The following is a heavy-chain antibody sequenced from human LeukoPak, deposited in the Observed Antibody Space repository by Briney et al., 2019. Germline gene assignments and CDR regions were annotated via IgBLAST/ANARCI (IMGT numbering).Heavy chain of an antibody. CDR3: AKDPQWDVDRYGSGSYYLY. J-gene: IGHJ4*02. CDR2: ISSSGITS. Sequence: GGSLRLSCAASGFTFSSYAMTWVRQAPGKGLEWVSAISSSGITSYYADSVKGRFTISRDNSNNTLFLQMNSLRAEDTAVYYCAKDPQWDVDRYGSGSYYLYWGQGTLVTVSS. CDR1: GFTFSSYA. D-gene: IGHD3-10*01. V-gene: IGHV3-23*01.